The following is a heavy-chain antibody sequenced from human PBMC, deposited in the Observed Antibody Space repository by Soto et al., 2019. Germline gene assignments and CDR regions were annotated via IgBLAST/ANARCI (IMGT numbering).Heavy chain of an antibody. D-gene: IGHD6-19*01. CDR1: GGSISSYY. CDR3: ARDRTGYSSGWYLGRAFDI. Sequence: QVQLQESGPGLVKPSETLSLTCTVSGGSISSYYWSWIRQPPGKGLEWIGYIYYSGSTNYNPSLKSRVTIPVDTSKNQFSLKLSSVTAADTAVYYCARDRTGYSSGWYLGRAFDIWGQGTMVTVSS. CDR2: IYYSGST. J-gene: IGHJ3*02. V-gene: IGHV4-59*01.